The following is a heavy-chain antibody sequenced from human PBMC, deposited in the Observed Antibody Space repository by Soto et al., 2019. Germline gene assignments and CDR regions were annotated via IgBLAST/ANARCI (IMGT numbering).Heavy chain of an antibody. CDR3: ARDSAEPVRSNCSGGSCAST. D-gene: IGHD2-15*01. CDR2: ISSSSSYI. J-gene: IGHJ5*02. Sequence: GGSLRLSCAASGFTFSSYSMNWVRQAPGKGLEWVSSISSSSSYIYYADSVKGRFTISRDKAKNSLYLQTNSQRAEDTAVYYCARDSAEPVRSNCSGGSCASTWGQGTLVTVSS. CDR1: GFTFSSYS. V-gene: IGHV3-21*01.